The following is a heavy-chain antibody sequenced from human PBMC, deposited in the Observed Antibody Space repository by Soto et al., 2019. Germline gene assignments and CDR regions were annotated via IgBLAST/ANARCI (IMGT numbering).Heavy chain of an antibody. CDR3: ARDEGIAAAGLDP. V-gene: IGHV1-2*02. Sequence: GASVKVSCKASGYTFTGYYMHWVRRAPGQGLEWMGWINPNSGGTNYAQKFQGRVTMTRDTSISTAYMELSRLRSDDTAVYYCARDEGIAAAGLDPWGQGTLVTVSS. D-gene: IGHD6-13*01. CDR1: GYTFTGYY. CDR2: INPNSGGT. J-gene: IGHJ5*02.